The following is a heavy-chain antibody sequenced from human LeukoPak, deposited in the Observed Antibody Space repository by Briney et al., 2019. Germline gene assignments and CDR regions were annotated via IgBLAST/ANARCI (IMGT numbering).Heavy chain of an antibody. CDR3: ARDRLEYDSSGYYPGFDY. J-gene: IGHJ4*02. CDR2: IIPIFGTA. Sequence: SVKVSCKASGGTFSSYAISWVRQAPGQGLEWMGGIIPIFGTANYAQKFQGRVTITTDESTSTAYMELSSLRSEDTAVYYCARDRLEYDSSGYYPGFDYWGQGTLVTVSS. CDR1: GGTFSSYA. D-gene: IGHD3-22*01. V-gene: IGHV1-69*05.